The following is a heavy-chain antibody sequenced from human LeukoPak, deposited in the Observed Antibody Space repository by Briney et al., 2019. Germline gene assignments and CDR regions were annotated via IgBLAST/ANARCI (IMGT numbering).Heavy chain of an antibody. CDR1: GFTFSSYA. V-gene: IGHV3-23*01. J-gene: IGHJ4*02. Sequence: GGSLRLSCAASGFTFSSYAMSWVRQAPGKGLEWVSAISGSGGSTYYADSVKGRFTISRDNSKNTLYLQMNSLRAEDTAVYYCAKDLAYYDFWSGYYPFDYWGQGTLVTVSS. D-gene: IGHD3-3*01. CDR2: ISGSGGST. CDR3: AKDLAYYDFWSGYYPFDY.